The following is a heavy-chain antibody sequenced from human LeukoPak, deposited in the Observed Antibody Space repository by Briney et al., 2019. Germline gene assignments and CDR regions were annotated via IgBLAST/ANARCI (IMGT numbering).Heavy chain of an antibody. J-gene: IGHJ6*02. CDR1: GFTFGSYW. V-gene: IGHV3-74*01. D-gene: IGHD3-16*02. CDR3: TRPASTAIAGTYRYGMDV. Sequence: PGGSLRLSCAASGFTFGSYWMHWVRQVPGKGLVWVSRIDSDGTSTGYADSVKGRFTISRDNAKNTLYLQMNSLRPEDTAVYYCTRPASTAIAGTYRYGMDVWGQGTTVTVSS. CDR2: IDSDGTST.